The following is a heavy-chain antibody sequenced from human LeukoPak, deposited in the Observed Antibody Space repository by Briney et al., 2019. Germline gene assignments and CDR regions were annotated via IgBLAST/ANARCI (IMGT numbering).Heavy chain of an antibody. CDR2: INHSGST. J-gene: IGHJ6*04. D-gene: IGHD5-18*01. V-gene: IGHV4-34*01. CDR3: ATWPARVDTAMVTPKIHYYYGMDV. CDR1: GGSFSGYY. Sequence: PSETLSLTCAVYGGSFSGYYWSWIRQPPGKGLEWIGEINHSGSTNYNPSLKGRVTISVDTSKNQFSLKRSSVTAADTAVYYCATWPARVDTAMVTPKIHYYYGMDVWGKGTTVTVSS.